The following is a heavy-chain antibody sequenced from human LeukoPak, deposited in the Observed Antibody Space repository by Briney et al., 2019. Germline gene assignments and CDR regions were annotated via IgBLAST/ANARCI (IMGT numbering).Heavy chain of an antibody. J-gene: IGHJ4*02. D-gene: IGHD3-22*01. CDR2: IKQDGSEK. Sequence: GGSLRLSCAASGFTFSSYWMSWVRQAPGKGLEWVANIKQDGSEKYYVDSVKGRFTISRDNSKNTLYLQMNSLRAEDTAVYYCARAGDDISGSFSPFDYWGQGSLVTVSS. V-gene: IGHV3-7*03. CDR3: ARAGDDISGSFSPFDY. CDR1: GFTFSSYW.